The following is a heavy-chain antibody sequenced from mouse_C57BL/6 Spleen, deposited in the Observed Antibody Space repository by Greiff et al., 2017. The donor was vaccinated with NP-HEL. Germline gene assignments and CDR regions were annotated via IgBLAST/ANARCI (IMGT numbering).Heavy chain of an antibody. V-gene: IGHV1-69*01. J-gene: IGHJ2*01. D-gene: IGHD2-4*01. CDR3: ARLDYYDYGYYFDY. CDR1: GYTFTSYW. Sequence: VQLQQPGAELVMPGASVKLSCKASGYTFTSYWMHWVKQRPGQGLEWIGEIDPSDSYTNYNQKFKGKSTLTVDKSSSTAYMQLSSLTSEDSAVYYCARLDYYDYGYYFDYWGQGTTLTVSS. CDR2: IDPSDSYT.